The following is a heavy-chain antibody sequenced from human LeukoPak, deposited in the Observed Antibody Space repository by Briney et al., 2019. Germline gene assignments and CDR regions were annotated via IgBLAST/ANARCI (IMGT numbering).Heavy chain of an antibody. CDR3: TSSIAVAGASIGYYYYMDV. CDR1: GFTFSGSA. CDR2: IRSKANSYAT. Sequence: GGSLRLSCAASGFTFSGSAMHWVRQASGKGLEWVGRIRSKANSYATAYAASVKGRFTISRDDSKNTAYLQMNSLKTEDTAVYYCTSSIAVAGASIGYYYYMDVWGKGTTVTISS. V-gene: IGHV3-73*01. J-gene: IGHJ6*03. D-gene: IGHD6-19*01.